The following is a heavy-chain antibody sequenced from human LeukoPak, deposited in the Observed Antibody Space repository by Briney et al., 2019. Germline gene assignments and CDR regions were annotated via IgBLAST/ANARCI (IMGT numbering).Heavy chain of an antibody. CDR3: ARDHWGLGGHRGYSLRYYGMDV. J-gene: IGHJ6*02. D-gene: IGHD3-22*01. CDR2: ISYDGSSK. Sequence: GGSLRLSCAASGFTFSSYAIHWVRQAPGKGLEWVAVISYDGSSKYYADSVKGRFTISRDNSKNTLYLQMNSLRAEDTAVYYCARDHWGLGGHRGYSLRYYGMDVWGQGTTVTVSS. CDR1: GFTFSSYA. V-gene: IGHV3-30-3*01.